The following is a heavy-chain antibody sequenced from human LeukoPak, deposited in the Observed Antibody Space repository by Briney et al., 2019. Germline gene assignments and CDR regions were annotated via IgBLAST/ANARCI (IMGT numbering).Heavy chain of an antibody. Sequence: GGSLRLSCAASGYTFSRYWMHWVRQVPGKGLVWVSRIDTHGSVTNYADSVRGRFTVSRDNAQNILYLQMNSLRPEDTAVYYFAGDVAGSGNYWGPGILVTVSS. J-gene: IGHJ4*02. CDR3: AGDVAGSGNY. V-gene: IGHV3-74*01. D-gene: IGHD3-10*01. CDR2: IDTHGSVT. CDR1: GYTFSRYW.